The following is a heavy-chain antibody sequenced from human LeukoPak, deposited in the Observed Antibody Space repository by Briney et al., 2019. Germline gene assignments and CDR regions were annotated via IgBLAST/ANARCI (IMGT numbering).Heavy chain of an antibody. J-gene: IGHJ4*02. CDR3: TTAIRWVVVIDY. CDR1: GFTFSNTW. CDR2: IKSKTDGGTT. D-gene: IGHD3-22*01. Sequence: GGSLRLSCAASGFTFSNTWMSWVHQAPGKGLEWVGRIKSKTDGGTTDYAAPVKGRFSISRDDSEQTLYLQMNSLKTEDTAVYYCTTAIRWVVVIDYWGQGALVTVSS. V-gene: IGHV3-15*01.